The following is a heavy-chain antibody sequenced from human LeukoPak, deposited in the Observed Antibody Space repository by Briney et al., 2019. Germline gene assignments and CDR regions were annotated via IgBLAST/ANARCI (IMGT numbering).Heavy chain of an antibody. V-gene: IGHV3-33*01. J-gene: IGHJ4*02. CDR2: IWYDGSNK. D-gene: IGHD6-13*01. CDR3: ARDGIATDYYFDY. Sequence: GGSLRLSCAASGFTFSSYGMHWVCQAPGKGQERVAVIWYDGSNKYYSDSVKDRLTISRDNSKNTLYLQMNSLRAEDTAVYYCARDGIATDYYFDYWGQGTLVTVSS. CDR1: GFTFSSYG.